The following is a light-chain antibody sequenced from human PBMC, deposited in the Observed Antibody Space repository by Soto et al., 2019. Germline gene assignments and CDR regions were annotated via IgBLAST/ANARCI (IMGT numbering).Light chain of an antibody. J-gene: IGLJ1*01. Sequence: QSVLTQPASVSGSPGQAITISCAATSSDVVGDNYVAWYQHHPGKAPKLRIYDVINRPSGVSNRCSGAKSGNPASLTISGLQPEDEPDYFCCSHPPSNTLQLVFGTWTKVTV. CDR3: CSHPPSNTLQLV. V-gene: IGLV2-14*03. CDR1: SSDVVGDNY. CDR2: DVI.